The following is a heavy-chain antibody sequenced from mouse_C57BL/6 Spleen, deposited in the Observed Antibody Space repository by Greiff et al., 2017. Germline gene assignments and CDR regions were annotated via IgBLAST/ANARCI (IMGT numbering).Heavy chain of an antibody. CDR2: IYPSDSET. J-gene: IGHJ1*03. CDR3: ARDYYGSSRYFDV. V-gene: IGHV1-61*01. CDR1: GYTFTSYW. D-gene: IGHD1-1*01. Sequence: QVQLQQSGAELVRPGSSVKLSCKASGYTFTSYWMDWVKQRPGQGLEWIGNIYPSDSETHYNQKFKDKATLTVDKSSSTAYMQLSSLTSEDSAVYYCARDYYGSSRYFDVWGTGTTVTVSS.